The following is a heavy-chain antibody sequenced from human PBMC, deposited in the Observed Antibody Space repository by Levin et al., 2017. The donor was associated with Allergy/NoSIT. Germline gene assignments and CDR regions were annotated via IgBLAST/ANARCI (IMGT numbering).Heavy chain of an antibody. CDR3: AKDVDNSRELLAGLFDY. D-gene: IGHD3-10*01. Sequence: GGSLRLSCAASGFTFSSYAMSWVRQAPGKGLEWVSAISGSGGSTYYADSVKGRFTISRDNSKNTLYLQMNSLRAEDTAVYYCAKDVDNSRELLAGLFDYWGQGTLVTVSS. J-gene: IGHJ4*02. V-gene: IGHV3-23*01. CDR1: GFTFSSYA. CDR2: ISGSGGST.